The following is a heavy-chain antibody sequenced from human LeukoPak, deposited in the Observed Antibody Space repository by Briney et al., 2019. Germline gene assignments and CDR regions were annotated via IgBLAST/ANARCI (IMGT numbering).Heavy chain of an antibody. V-gene: IGHV4-34*01. D-gene: IGHD2-2*01. CDR1: GGSFSGYY. J-gene: IGHJ4*02. CDR2: INHSGST. Sequence: SETRSLACAVYGGSFSGYYWSWIRQPPGKGLEWIGEINHSGSTNYNPSLKSRVTISVDTSKNQFSLKLSSVTAADTAVYYCARGPPEYCSSTSCYGLDYWGQGTLVTVSS. CDR3: ARGPPEYCSSTSCYGLDY.